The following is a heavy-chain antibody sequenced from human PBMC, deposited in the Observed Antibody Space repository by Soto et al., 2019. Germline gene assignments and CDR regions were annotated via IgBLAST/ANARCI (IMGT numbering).Heavy chain of an antibody. Sequence: SETLFLTCPVSGCSLRTGGYYWDWIPPPPRKGLEWIGSVHISEKAYYNPSLKSRVSVLMDTSKNEFSLNLASVSAEDTAVYYCARTSLTIFGPSNDYYGMGVWGLGTTVTVSS. J-gene: IGHJ6*02. CDR3: ARTSLTIFGPSNDYYGMGV. V-gene: IGHV4-39*07. CDR1: GCSLRTGGYY. CDR2: VHISEKA. D-gene: IGHD3-3*01.